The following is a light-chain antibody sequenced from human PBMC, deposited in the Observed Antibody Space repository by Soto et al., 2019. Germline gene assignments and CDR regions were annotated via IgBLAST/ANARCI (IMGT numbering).Light chain of an antibody. Sequence: QSVLTQARSGSRSHGQAVSISCTGGSSDVGAYKFVSWLQHNPGEAPKVMIYDVTQRPSGVPDRFSGTKSGNTASLTISGLQAEDEADYYCCSYAGSYTWVFGSGTKVTVL. V-gene: IGLV2-11*01. CDR3: CSYAGSYTWV. CDR1: SSDVGAYKF. CDR2: DVT. J-gene: IGLJ1*01.